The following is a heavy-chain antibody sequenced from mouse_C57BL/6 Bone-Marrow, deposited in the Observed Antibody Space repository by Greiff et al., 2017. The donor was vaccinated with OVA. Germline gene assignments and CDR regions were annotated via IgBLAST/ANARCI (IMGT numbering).Heavy chain of an antibody. CDR1: GYTFTDYE. Sequence: VKVVESGAELVRPEASVTLSCKASGYTFTDYEMHWVKQTPVHGLEWIGAIDPETGGTAYNQKFKGKAILTADKSSSTAYMELRSLTSEDSAVYYCTVQLRLPWFAYWGQGTLVTVSA. CDR3: TVQLRLPWFAY. J-gene: IGHJ3*01. D-gene: IGHD3-2*02. V-gene: IGHV1-15*01. CDR2: IDPETGGT.